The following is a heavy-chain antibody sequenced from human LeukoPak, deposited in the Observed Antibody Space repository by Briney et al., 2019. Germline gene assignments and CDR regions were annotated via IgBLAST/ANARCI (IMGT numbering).Heavy chain of an antibody. CDR2: INSDGSST. CDR3: ARLKRDYGGNTRYNWFDP. CDR1: GFTFSSYW. Sequence: TGGSLRLSCAASGFTFSSYWMHWVRQAPGKGLVWVSRINSDGSSTSYADSVKGRFTISRDNAKNTLYLQMNSLRAEDTAVYYCARLKRDYGGNTRYNWFDPWGQGTLVTVSS. V-gene: IGHV3-74*01. D-gene: IGHD4-23*01. J-gene: IGHJ5*02.